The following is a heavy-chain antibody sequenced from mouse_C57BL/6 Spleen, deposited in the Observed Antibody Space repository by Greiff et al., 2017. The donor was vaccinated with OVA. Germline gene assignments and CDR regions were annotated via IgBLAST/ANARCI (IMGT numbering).Heavy chain of an antibody. Sequence: VQLQQSGPGLMKPSQSLSLTCSVTGYSITSGYYWNWIRQFPGNKLEWMGYISYDGSNNYNPSLKNRISITRDTSKNQFFLKLNSVTTEDTATYYCARDESSSYAMDYWGQGTSVTVSS. V-gene: IGHV3-6*01. CDR3: ARDESSSYAMDY. D-gene: IGHD1-1*01. J-gene: IGHJ4*01. CDR1: GYSITSGYY. CDR2: ISYDGSN.